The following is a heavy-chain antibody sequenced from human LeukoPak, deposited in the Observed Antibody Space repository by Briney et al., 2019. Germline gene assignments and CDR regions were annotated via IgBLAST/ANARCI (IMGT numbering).Heavy chain of an antibody. CDR1: GGSISSYY. D-gene: IGHD6-13*01. V-gene: IGHV4-59*08. Sequence: PSETLSLTCTVSGGSISSYYWSWIRQPPGKGLEWIGYIYYSGSTNYNPSLKSRVTISVDTSKNQFSLKLSSVTAADTAVYYCARQVRGYSSSWEIIWSDPWGQGTLVTVSS. J-gene: IGHJ5*02. CDR3: ARQVRGYSSSWEIIWSDP. CDR2: IYYSGST.